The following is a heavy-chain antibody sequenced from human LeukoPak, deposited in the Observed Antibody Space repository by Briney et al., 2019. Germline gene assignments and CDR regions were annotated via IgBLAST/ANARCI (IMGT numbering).Heavy chain of an antibody. CDR2: ISGSGGST. Sequence: GGSLRLSCAASGFTFSSYAMSWVRQAPGKGLEWVSAISGSGGSTYYADSVKGRFTISRDNSKNTLYLQMNSLRAEDTAVYHCAKDTYYYGSGSYWDHWGQGTLVTVSS. CDR3: AKDTYYYGSGSYWDH. CDR1: GFTFSSYA. J-gene: IGHJ4*02. D-gene: IGHD3-10*01. V-gene: IGHV3-23*01.